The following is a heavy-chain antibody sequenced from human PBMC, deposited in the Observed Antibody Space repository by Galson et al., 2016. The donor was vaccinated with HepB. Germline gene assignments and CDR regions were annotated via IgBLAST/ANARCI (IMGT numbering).Heavy chain of an antibody. CDR1: GGSITSADNN. D-gene: IGHD3-10*01. Sequence: TLSLTCAVSGGSITSADNNWGWIRQHPGKGLEWIGYIHYTGSTHYSPSLKTRLTISLDASKNQFFLRLNSVTAADSAVYYCARDSGWGSFPLFYYFGLDVWGRGTTVIVSS. V-gene: IGHV4-31*11. CDR2: IHYTGST. CDR3: ARDSGWGSFPLFYYFGLDV. J-gene: IGHJ6*02.